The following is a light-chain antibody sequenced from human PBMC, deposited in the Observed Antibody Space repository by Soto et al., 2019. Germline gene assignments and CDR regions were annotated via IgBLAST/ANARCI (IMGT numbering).Light chain of an antibody. J-gene: IGKJ4*01. Sequence: EMVLTQSPATLSLSPGERATLSCRASQSVSSYLAWYQQKPGQAPRLLIYDASNRATGIPARFSGSGSGTDFTLTISSLETEDFAVYYCQQRSNWPLTFGGGTKVEIK. CDR3: QQRSNWPLT. CDR2: DAS. CDR1: QSVSSY. V-gene: IGKV3-11*01.